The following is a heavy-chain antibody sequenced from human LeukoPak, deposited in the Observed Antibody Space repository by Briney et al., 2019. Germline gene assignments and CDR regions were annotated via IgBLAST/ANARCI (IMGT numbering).Heavy chain of an antibody. CDR2: ISYDGSNK. V-gene: IGHV3-30*03. J-gene: IGHJ4*02. CDR3: ASRGQLW. Sequence: GGSLRLSCAASGFTFSSYGMHWVRQAPGKGLEWVAVISYDGSNKYYADSVKGRFTISRDNSKNTLYLQMNSLRAEDTAVYYCASRGQLWWGQGTLVTVSS. D-gene: IGHD1-1*01. CDR1: GFTFSSYG.